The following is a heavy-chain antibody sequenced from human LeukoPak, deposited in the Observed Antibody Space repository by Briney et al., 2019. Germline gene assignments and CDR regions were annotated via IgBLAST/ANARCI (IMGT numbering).Heavy chain of an antibody. J-gene: IGHJ6*02. CDR3: ARAHGYSGYDLTLSYYYYYGMDV. D-gene: IGHD5-12*01. Sequence: PSETLSLTCTVSGGSISSYYWSWIRQPPGKGLEWIGYIYYNGSTNYNPSLKSRVTISVDTSKNQFSLKLSSVTAADTAVYYCARAHGYSGYDLTLSYYYYYGMDVWGQGTTVTVSS. CDR2: IYYNGST. V-gene: IGHV4-59*01. CDR1: GGSISSYY.